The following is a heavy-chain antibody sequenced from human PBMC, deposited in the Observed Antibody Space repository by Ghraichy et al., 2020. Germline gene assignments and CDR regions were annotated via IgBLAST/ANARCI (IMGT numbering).Heavy chain of an antibody. CDR1: GYTFTSYG. D-gene: IGHD3-9*01. CDR2: ISAYNGNT. Sequence: SVKVSCKASGYTFTSYGISWVRQAPGQGLEWMGWISAYNGNTNYAQKLQGRVTMTTDTSTSTAYMELRSLRSDDTAVYYCARGPYYDILTGYYQPYGMDVWGQGTTVTVSS. V-gene: IGHV1-18*01. CDR3: ARGPYYDILTGYYQPYGMDV. J-gene: IGHJ6*02.